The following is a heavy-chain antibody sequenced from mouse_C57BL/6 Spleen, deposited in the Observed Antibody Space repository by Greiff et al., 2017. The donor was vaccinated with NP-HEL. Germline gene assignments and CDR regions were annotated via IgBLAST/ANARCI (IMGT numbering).Heavy chain of an antibody. D-gene: IGHD2-5*01. CDR2: ISSGSSTI. Sequence: EVQGVESGGGLVKPGGSLKLSCAASGFTFSDYGMHWVRQAPEKGLEWVAYISSGSSTIYYADTVKGRFTISRDNAKNTLFLQMTSLRSEDMAMYDCARTAYYSNYGGFAYWGQGTLVTVSA. CDR3: ARTAYYSNYGGFAY. J-gene: IGHJ3*01. CDR1: GFTFSDYG. V-gene: IGHV5-17*01.